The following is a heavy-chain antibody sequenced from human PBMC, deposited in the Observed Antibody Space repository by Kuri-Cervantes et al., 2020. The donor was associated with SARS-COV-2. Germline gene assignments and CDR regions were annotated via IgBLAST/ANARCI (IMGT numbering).Heavy chain of an antibody. CDR3: SRSAVVTAIDAFDI. CDR2: INPSGGST. J-gene: IGHJ3*02. CDR1: GYTFTSCY. Sequence: ASVKVSCKASGYTFTSCYMHWVRQAPGQGLEWMGIINPSGGSTSYAQKFQGRVTMARDTSTSTVYMELSSLRSEDTAVYYCSRSAVVTAIDAFDIWGQGTMVTVSS. V-gene: IGHV1-46*01. D-gene: IGHD2-21*02.